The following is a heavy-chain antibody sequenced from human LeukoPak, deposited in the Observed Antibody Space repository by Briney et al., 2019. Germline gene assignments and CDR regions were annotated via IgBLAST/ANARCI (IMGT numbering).Heavy chain of an antibody. Sequence: PGGSLGLSCAASGFTFSSYAMSWVRQAPGKGLEWVSAISDSGGSTYYADSVKGRFTISRDNSKNTLYLQMNSLRAEDTAVYYCAKAPTVTTRYYYYYMDVWGKGTTVTVSS. D-gene: IGHD4-11*01. V-gene: IGHV3-23*01. CDR1: GFTFSSYA. CDR3: AKAPTVTTRYYYYYMDV. J-gene: IGHJ6*03. CDR2: ISDSGGST.